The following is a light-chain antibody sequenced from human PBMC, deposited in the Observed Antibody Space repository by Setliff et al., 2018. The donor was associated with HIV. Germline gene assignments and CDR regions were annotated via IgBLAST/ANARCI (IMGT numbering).Light chain of an antibody. Sequence: QSALAQPASVSGSPGQSITISCTGTSSDVGGYNYASWYQQHPSKAPKPMIYDVSNRPSGVSNRFSGSKSGNTASLTISGLQAEDEADYYCSSYTSSSTDVFGTGTKVTVL. J-gene: IGLJ1*01. CDR3: SSYTSSSTDV. CDR1: SSDVGGYNY. V-gene: IGLV2-14*01. CDR2: DVS.